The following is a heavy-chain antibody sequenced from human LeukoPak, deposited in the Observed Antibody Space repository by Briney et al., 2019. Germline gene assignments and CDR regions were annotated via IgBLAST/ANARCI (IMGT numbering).Heavy chain of an antibody. J-gene: IGHJ4*02. D-gene: IGHD5-24*01. CDR3: ARGRGYNSFDY. V-gene: IGHV4-34*01. Sequence: SETLSLTCAVYGGSFGGYYWSWIRQPPGKGLEWIGEINHSGSTNYNPSLKNRVTISVDTSKNQFSLKLSSVTAADTAVYYCARGRGYNSFDYWGQGTLVTVSS. CDR2: INHSGST. CDR1: GGSFGGYY.